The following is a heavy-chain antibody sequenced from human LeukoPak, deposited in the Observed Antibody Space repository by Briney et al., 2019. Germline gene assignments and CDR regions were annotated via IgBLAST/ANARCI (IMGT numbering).Heavy chain of an antibody. Sequence: GGSLRLSCAASGFTFSSYAMSWVRQAPGKGVGWVSAISGSGGSTYYADSVKGRFTISRDNSKNTLYLQMNSLRAEDTAVYYCAKDLLAAAGTLFDYWGQGTLVTVSS. CDR2: ISGSGGST. CDR1: GFTFSSYA. J-gene: IGHJ4*02. D-gene: IGHD6-13*01. CDR3: AKDLLAAAGTLFDY. V-gene: IGHV3-23*01.